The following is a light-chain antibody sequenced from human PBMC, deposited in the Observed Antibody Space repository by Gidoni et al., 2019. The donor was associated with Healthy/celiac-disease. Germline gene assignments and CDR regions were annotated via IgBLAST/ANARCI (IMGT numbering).Light chain of an antibody. V-gene: IGKV4-1*01. CDR3: QQYYSTPQT. Sequence: DIVMTQSPDYLAVSLGERATINCKYSQSVLYSSKNKNYLAWYQQKPGQPPKLLIYCASTRESGVPARFSGSGSGTDFTLPISILQAEDVAVYYCQQYYSTPQTFGQGTKVDIK. CDR1: QSVLYSSKNKNY. CDR2: CAS. J-gene: IGKJ1*01.